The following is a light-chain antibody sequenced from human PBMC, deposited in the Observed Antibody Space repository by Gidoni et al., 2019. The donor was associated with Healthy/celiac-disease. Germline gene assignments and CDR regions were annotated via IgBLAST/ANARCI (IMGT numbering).Light chain of an antibody. J-gene: IGLJ3*02. CDR3: RSYTSSSTLVV. V-gene: IGLV2-14*01. CDR2: DVS. Sequence: QSSLTQPASVSGSPGQSITISCTGTSSDVGGYNYVSWYQQHPGKAPKLMIYDVSNRPSGVSNRCSGSKSGNTASLTSSGLQAEDEADYYCRSYTSSSTLVVFGGGTKLTVL. CDR1: SSDVGGYNY.